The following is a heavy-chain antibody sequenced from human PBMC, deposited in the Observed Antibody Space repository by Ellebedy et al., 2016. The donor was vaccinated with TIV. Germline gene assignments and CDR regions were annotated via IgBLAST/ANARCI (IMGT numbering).Heavy chain of an antibody. CDR2: MNPSGST. Sequence: SETLSLTCTVSGGSIRSYYWSWVRQPAGKGLEWIGRMNPSGSTNHNPSLKSRVTVSVDASKNHLSLKLTSVTAADTAVYYCARDLGSDWFDYWGQGTQVTVSS. CDR3: ARDLGSDWFDY. J-gene: IGHJ4*02. CDR1: GGSIRSYY. V-gene: IGHV4-4*07. D-gene: IGHD6-19*01.